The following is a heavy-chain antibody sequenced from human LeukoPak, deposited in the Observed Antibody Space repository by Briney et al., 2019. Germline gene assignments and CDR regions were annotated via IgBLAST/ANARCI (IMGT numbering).Heavy chain of an antibody. CDR2: IHYTGYT. CDR1: GGSFNPYY. V-gene: IGHV4-59*08. Sequence: SETLSLTCTVSGGSFNPYYWIWVRQPPGKGLEWIGYIHYTGYTNYNPSLKSRGTMSLDTSKNQFSLNLNSVTAADTAVYYCARRSYSGYDRLFDYWGQGIPVTVSS. J-gene: IGHJ4*02. CDR3: ARRSYSGYDRLFDY. D-gene: IGHD5-12*01.